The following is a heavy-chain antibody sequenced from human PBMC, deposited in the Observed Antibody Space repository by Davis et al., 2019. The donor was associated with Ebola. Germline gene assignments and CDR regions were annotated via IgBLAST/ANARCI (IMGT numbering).Heavy chain of an antibody. CDR3: ASLLTYYYDSSGYYSLYYFDY. V-gene: IGHV4-59*05. CDR1: GGSFSGYY. J-gene: IGHJ4*02. Sequence: SETLSLTCAVYGGSFSGYYWSWIRQPPGKGLEWIGSIYYSGSTYYNPSLKSRVTISVDTSKNQFSLKLSSVTAADTAVYYCASLLTYYYDSSGYYSLYYFDYWGQGTLVTVSS. D-gene: IGHD3-22*01. CDR2: IYYSGST.